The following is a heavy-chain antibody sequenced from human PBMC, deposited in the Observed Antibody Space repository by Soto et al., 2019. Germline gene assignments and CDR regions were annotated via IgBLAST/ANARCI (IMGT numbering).Heavy chain of an antibody. J-gene: IGHJ6*02. D-gene: IGHD5-12*01. Sequence: GGSLKISCKGSEYSFSNYWNGWVRQMPGKGLEWMGIIYPAYSDTRYSPSFQGQVTISADKSISTAYLQWGSLKASDTAMYYCATGGQSGYDWDGYYEMDVWGQGTTVTVSS. V-gene: IGHV5-51*01. CDR1: EYSFSNYW. CDR2: IYPAYSDT. CDR3: ATGGQSGYDWDGYYEMDV.